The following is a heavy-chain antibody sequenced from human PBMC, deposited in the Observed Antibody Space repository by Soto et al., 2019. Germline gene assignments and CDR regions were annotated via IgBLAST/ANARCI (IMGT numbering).Heavy chain of an antibody. CDR1: GYSFTSYW. Sequence: PGESLKISCKGSGYSFTSYWISWVRQMPGKGLEWMGRIDPSDSYTNYSPSFQGHVTISADKSISTAYLQWSSLKASDTAMYYCARLVDSVYASTVESDYGMDVRGQGTTVTFSS. D-gene: IGHD5-12*01. J-gene: IGHJ6*02. CDR3: ARLVDSVYASTVESDYGMDV. V-gene: IGHV5-10-1*01. CDR2: IDPSDSYT.